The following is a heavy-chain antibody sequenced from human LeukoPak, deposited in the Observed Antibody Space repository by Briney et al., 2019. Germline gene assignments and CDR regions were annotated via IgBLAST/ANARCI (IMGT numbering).Heavy chain of an antibody. CDR1: GGSISSSSYY. D-gene: IGHD3-10*01. CDR3: ARRARGFGESPFDY. CDR2: IYYSGST. Sequence: PSETLSLTCTVSGGSISSSSYYWGWIRQPPGKGLEWIGSIYYSGSTYYNPSFKSRVTISVDTSKNQFSLKLSSVTAADTAVYYCARRARGFGESPFDYWGQGTLVTVSS. V-gene: IGHV4-39*01. J-gene: IGHJ4*02.